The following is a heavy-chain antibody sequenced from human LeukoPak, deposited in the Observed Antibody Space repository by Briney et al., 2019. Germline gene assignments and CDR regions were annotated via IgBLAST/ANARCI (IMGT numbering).Heavy chain of an antibody. CDR3: ARGAVVPADLFDY. J-gene: IGHJ4*02. V-gene: IGHV3-21*01. CDR1: EFTFSSYK. Sequence: TGGSLRLSCAASEFTFSSYKMNWVRQVPGKGLEWVSSISSSSDYVYYADSVKGRFTVSRDNAKKSLYLQMNSLRAEDTAVYYCARGAVVPADLFDYWGQGTLVTVSS. D-gene: IGHD2-2*01. CDR2: ISSSSDYV.